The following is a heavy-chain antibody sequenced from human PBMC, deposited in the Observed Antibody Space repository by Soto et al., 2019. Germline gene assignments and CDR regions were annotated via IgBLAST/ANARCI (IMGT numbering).Heavy chain of an antibody. J-gene: IGHJ6*03. V-gene: IGHV1-69*02. CDR1: GGTFSSYT. D-gene: IGHD2-15*01. CDR3: ARGLLIIVVVVAAIRVGNYYYYYMDV. CDR2: IIPILGIA. Sequence: ASVKVSCKASGGTFSSYTISWVRQAPGQGLEWMGRIIPILGIANYAQKFQGRVTITADKSTRTAYMELSSLRSEDTAVYYCARGLLIIVVVVAAIRVGNYYYYYMDVWGKGTTVTVSS.